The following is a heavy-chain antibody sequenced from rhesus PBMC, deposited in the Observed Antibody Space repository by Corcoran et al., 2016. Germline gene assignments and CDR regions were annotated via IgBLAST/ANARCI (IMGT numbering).Heavy chain of an antibody. Sequence: QVQLQESGPGLVKPSETLSLTCAVSGGSISSNYWSWIRQPPGKGLEWIGRIYGSGGSTDYHPSLKSRVTISTDTSKNQFSLKLSSVTAADTAVYYCARNFYSGSWKNNYFDYWGQGVLVTVSS. CDR1: GGSISSNY. J-gene: IGHJ4*01. CDR3: ARNFYSGSWKNNYFDY. V-gene: IGHV4-160*01. CDR2: IYGSGGST. D-gene: IGHD6-25*01.